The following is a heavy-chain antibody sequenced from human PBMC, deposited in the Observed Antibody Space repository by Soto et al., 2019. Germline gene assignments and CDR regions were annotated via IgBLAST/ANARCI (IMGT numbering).Heavy chain of an antibody. CDR1: GFTFSSYG. CDR3: ANDTYYHDSSGYYVFEY. CDR2: ISYDGSNK. Sequence: QVQLVESGGGVVQPGRSLRLSCAASGFTFSSYGMHWVRQAPGKGLEWVAVISYDGSNKYYAASVQGRFTISRDNSKNTVYLQMNSLRAEDTAVYYCANDTYYHDSSGYYVFEYWGQGTLVTVSS. D-gene: IGHD3-22*01. J-gene: IGHJ4*02. V-gene: IGHV3-30*18.